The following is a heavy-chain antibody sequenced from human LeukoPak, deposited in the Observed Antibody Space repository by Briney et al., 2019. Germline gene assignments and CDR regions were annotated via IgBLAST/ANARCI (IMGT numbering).Heavy chain of an antibody. D-gene: IGHD6-6*01. Sequence: GGSLRLSCVASGFSFSDYDMYWVRQAAGRGLEWVSALGANGDAYYLGSVRGRFTISRENVKNSLYLQMNSLGVEDTAVYYCAREWRGIASHYHGMDVWGQGTTVTVSS. J-gene: IGHJ6*02. CDR3: AREWRGIASHYHGMDV. CDR2: LGANGDA. CDR1: GFSFSDYD. V-gene: IGHV3-13*01.